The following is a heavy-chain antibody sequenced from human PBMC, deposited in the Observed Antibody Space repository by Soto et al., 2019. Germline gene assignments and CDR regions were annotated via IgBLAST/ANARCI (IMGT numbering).Heavy chain of an antibody. CDR3: ARDEVYGSGSYYSDYYYYYYMDV. D-gene: IGHD3-10*01. CDR1: GDSVSSNSAA. Sequence: KQSQTLSLTCAISGDSVSSNSAAWNWIRQSPSRGLEWLGRTYYRSKWYNDYAVSVKSRITINPDTSKNQFSLQLNSVTPEDTAVYYCARDEVYGSGSYYSDYYYYYYMDVWGKGTTVTVSS. CDR2: TYYRSKWYN. V-gene: IGHV6-1*01. J-gene: IGHJ6*03.